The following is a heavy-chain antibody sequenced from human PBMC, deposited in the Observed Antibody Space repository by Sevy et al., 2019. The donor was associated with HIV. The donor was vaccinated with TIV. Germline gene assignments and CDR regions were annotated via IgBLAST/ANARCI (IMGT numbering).Heavy chain of an antibody. CDR1: GFTFSKYS. CDR3: AREGCTKPHDY. D-gene: IGHD2-8*01. J-gene: IGHJ4*02. CDR2: FSFGCGKI. V-gene: IGHV3-23*01. Sequence: GGSLRLSCAASGFTFSKYSMSRIRQTPGKGLEWVSTFSFGCGKINYADSVKGRFTISRDDSRNTFYLQMNSLRAEDTAIYYCAREGCTKPHDYWGQGTVVTVS.